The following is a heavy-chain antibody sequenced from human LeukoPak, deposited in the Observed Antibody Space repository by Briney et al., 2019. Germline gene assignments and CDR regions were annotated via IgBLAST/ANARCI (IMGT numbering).Heavy chain of an antibody. D-gene: IGHD6-6*01. Sequence: ASVKVSCKASGYTFTGYYMHWVRQAPGQGLEWMGWINPNSGGTNYAQKFQGRATMTRDTSISTVYMEMSRLRSDDTAVYYCARESVPAVAARRGLNYWGQGTLVAVSS. CDR2: INPNSGGT. CDR3: ARESVPAVAARRGLNY. V-gene: IGHV1-2*02. J-gene: IGHJ4*02. CDR1: GYTFTGYY.